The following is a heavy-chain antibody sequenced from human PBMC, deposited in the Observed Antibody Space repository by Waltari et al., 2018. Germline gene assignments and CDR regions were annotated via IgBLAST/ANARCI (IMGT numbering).Heavy chain of an antibody. CDR3: ARDPGTPIFGVVYGMDV. V-gene: IGHV3-20*01. CDR2: INWNGGST. J-gene: IGHJ6*02. Sequence: EVQLLESGGGLVKPGGSLSFSCAASGFPFVDLALRWFAQAPGRGLEWVSGINWNGGSTGYADSVKGRFTISRDNAKNSLYLQMNSLRAEDTALYHCARDPGTPIFGVVYGMDVWGQGTTVTVSS. D-gene: IGHD3-3*01. CDR1: GFPFVDLA.